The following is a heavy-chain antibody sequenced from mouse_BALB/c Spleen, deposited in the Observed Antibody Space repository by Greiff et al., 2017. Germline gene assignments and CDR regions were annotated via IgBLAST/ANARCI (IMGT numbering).Heavy chain of an antibody. CDR2: ISYSGST. D-gene: IGHD1-2*01. Sequence: VQLPQSGPGLVKPSQSLSLTCTVTGSSITSAYAWYWIRQFPGNKLEWMGYISYSGSTSYNPSLKSRISITRDTAKNQFFLQLNSGTTEDTATYYCEREGGPYGDLDYWGQGTTLTVSS. CDR1: GSSITSAYA. J-gene: IGHJ2*01. V-gene: IGHV3-2*02. CDR3: EREGGPYGDLDY.